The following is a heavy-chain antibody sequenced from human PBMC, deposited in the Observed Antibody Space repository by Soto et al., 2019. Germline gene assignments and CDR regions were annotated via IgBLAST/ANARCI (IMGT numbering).Heavy chain of an antibody. CDR1: GYTFTTYY. V-gene: IGHV1-46*01. CDR2: ISPRDGGT. D-gene: IGHD6-6*01. Sequence: QVQMVQSGAEVRQPGASVRVSCKTSGYTFTTYYVHWVRQAPGQGLEWMGRISPRDGGTVYAQKLKGRVTMTSDTSTSTVYMDLSSLRSEDTAVYYRARVEGSAARPGDWGQGTLVAVSS. J-gene: IGHJ4*02. CDR3: ARVEGSAARPGD.